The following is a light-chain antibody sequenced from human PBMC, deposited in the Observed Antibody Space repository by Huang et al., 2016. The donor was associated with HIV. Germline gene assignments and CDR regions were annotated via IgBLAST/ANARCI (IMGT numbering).Light chain of an antibody. CDR2: DAS. CDR1: QTVRSRF. J-gene: IGKJ2*01. V-gene: IGKV3D-20*01. CDR3: QQYGDSSYS. Sequence: EIVLTQSPATLYLSPGERATLSCGATQTVRSRFLAWFQQKPGLAPRPLIYDASVRATGIPDRFSGSGSGTDFTLTINRLEPEDFAVYYCQQYGDSSYSFGQGTKLQIK.